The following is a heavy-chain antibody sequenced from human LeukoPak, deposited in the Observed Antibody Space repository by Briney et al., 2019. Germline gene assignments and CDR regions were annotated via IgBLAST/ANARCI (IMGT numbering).Heavy chain of an antibody. V-gene: IGHV3-23*01. CDR2: ISGSGGST. D-gene: IGHD6-13*01. CDR3: AKSAGYSSSRGPFWFDP. Sequence: GGSLRLSCAASGFTFSSYAMSWVRQAPGKGLEWVSAISGSGGSTYYADSVKGRFTISRDNSKNTLYLQMNSLRAEDTAVYYCAKSAGYSSSRGPFWFDPWGQGTLVTVSS. CDR1: GFTFSSYA. J-gene: IGHJ5*02.